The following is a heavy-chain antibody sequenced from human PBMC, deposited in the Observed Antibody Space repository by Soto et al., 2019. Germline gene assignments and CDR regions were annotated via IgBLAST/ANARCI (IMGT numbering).Heavy chain of an antibody. J-gene: IGHJ6*02. CDR2: ISAYNGNT. V-gene: IGHV1-18*04. Sequence: ASVKVSCKASGYTFTSYGISWVRQAPGQGLEWMGWISAYNGNTNYAQKLQGRVTMTTDTSTSTAYMELRSLRSDDTAVYYCARDPPAIVATDHYYYYGMDVWGQRTTVTVS. CDR1: GYTFTSYG. D-gene: IGHD5-12*01. CDR3: ARDPPAIVATDHYYYYGMDV.